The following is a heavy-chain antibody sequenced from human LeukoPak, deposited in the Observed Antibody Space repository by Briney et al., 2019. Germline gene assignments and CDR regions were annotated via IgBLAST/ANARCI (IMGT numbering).Heavy chain of an antibody. CDR2: IYYSGST. J-gene: IGHJ4*02. D-gene: IGHD4-17*01. CDR1: GGSISNYY. Sequence: SETLSLTCTVSGGSISNYYWSWIRQPPGKGLEWIGYIYYSGSTNYNPSLKSRVTISVDTSKNQFSLKLSSVTAADTAVYYCARIDYGDYFDYWGQGTLVTVSS. CDR3: ARIDYGDYFDY. V-gene: IGHV4-59*01.